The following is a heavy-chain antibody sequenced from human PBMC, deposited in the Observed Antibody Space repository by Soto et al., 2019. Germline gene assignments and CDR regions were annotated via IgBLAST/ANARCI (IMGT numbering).Heavy chain of an antibody. D-gene: IGHD3-3*01. Sequence: GGSLRLSCAASGFTFSSYDINWVLQAPGKGLEWVSYISGSSTTIYYADSVKGRFTISRDNAKNSLSLQMNSLRAEDTAVYYCARETGYDPGDYWGQRTLVTVSS. CDR3: ARETGYDPGDY. CDR2: ISGSSTTI. CDR1: GFTFSSYD. J-gene: IGHJ4*02. V-gene: IGHV3-48*01.